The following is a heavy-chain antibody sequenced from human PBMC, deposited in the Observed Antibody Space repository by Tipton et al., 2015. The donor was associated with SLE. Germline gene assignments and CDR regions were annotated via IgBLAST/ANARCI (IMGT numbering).Heavy chain of an antibody. Sequence: QVQLVQSGPEVKKPGASVKVSCKASGYTFTSYYIHWVRRAPGQGLEWMGIINPSGGRTSYAQKFQGRVTMTRDTSTSTVYMDLSSLRSEDTAVYYCATLVDSNLYYYGMDVWDQG. CDR3: ATLVDSNLYYYGMDV. CDR1: GYTFTSYY. D-gene: IGHD2-21*01. J-gene: IGHJ6*02. CDR2: INPSGGRT. V-gene: IGHV1-46*01.